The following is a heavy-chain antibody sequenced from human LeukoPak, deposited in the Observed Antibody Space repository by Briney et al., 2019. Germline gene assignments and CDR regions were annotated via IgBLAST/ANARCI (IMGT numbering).Heavy chain of an antibody. CDR3: VKSIYYDSSGPFDY. CDR2: ISWDSGSI. D-gene: IGHD3-22*01. CDR1: GFTFGDYA. V-gene: IGHV3-9*03. Sequence: PGGSLRLSCAASGFTFGDYAMHWVRQAPGKGLEWVSGISWDSGSIGYADSVKGRFTISRDNAKNSLYLQMNSLRPEDMALYYCVKSIYYDSSGPFDYWGQGTLVTVSS. J-gene: IGHJ4*02.